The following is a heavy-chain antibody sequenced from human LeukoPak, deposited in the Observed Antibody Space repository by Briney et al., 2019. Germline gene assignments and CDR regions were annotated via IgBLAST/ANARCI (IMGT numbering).Heavy chain of an antibody. J-gene: IGHJ4*02. CDR1: GFTFSNYA. CDR2: ISDGAGGRT. Sequence: GGSLRLSCAASGFTFSNYAMNWVRQAPGKGLEWVSAISDGAGGRTYYTDSVKGRFTISRDNSKNTLYLQMNSLRAEDTAVYYCTVRGPLCNWVVTAICDYWGQGTLVTVSS. V-gene: IGHV3-23*01. CDR3: TVRGPLCNWVVTAICDY. D-gene: IGHD2-21*02.